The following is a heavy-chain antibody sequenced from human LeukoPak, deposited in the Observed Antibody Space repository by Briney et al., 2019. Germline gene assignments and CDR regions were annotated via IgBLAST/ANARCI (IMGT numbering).Heavy chain of an antibody. CDR3: ARVPYSSGHTDY. J-gene: IGHJ4*02. Sequence: SETLSLACTVSGGSISSGGYYWSWISQHPGKGLERIGYIYYSGSTYYNPSLKSRVTISVDTSKNQFSLKLSSVTAADTAVYYCARVPYSSGHTDYWGQGTLVTVSS. D-gene: IGHD3-22*01. V-gene: IGHV4-31*03. CDR2: IYYSGST. CDR1: GGSISSGGYY.